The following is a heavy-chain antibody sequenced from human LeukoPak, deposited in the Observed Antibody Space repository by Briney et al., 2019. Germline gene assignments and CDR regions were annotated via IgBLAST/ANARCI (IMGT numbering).Heavy chain of an antibody. CDR1: GDSVSRNSAA. CDR3: AKALPTDYGSGTLTGPLDF. V-gene: IGHV6-1*01. J-gene: IGHJ4*02. CDR2: TYYRSKWYN. D-gene: IGHD3-10*01. Sequence: SQTLSLTCAISGDSVSRNSAAWNWIRQSPSRGLEWLGRTYYRSKWYNDYGLYVKSRITINPDTSKNQFSLQLNSVTPEDTAVYYCAKALPTDYGSGTLTGPLDFWGQGTLVTVSS.